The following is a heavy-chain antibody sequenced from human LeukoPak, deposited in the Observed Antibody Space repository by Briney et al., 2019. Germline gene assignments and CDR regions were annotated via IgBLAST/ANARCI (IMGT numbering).Heavy chain of an antibody. CDR2: IYHSGST. J-gene: IGHJ4*02. CDR3: ARKLYYGDYLDY. V-gene: IGHV4-38-2*01. CDR1: GYSISGGYY. D-gene: IGHD2-8*01. Sequence: SETLSLACAVSGYSISGGYYWGWIRQPPGKGLEWIGTIYHSGSTYYNPSLESRVTISVDTSKNQFSLKLNSVTAADTAVYYCARKLYYGDYLDYWGQGALVTVSS.